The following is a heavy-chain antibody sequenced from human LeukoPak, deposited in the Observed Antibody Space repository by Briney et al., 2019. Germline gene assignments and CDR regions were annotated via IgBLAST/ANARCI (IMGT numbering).Heavy chain of an antibody. CDR2: ISYDGSNK. CDR3: ASVRQWEPASFDY. Sequence: GGSLRLSCAASGFTFSSYGMHWVRQAPGKGLEWVAVISYDGSNKYYADSVKGRFTISRDNSKNTLYLQMNSLRAEDTAVYYCASVRQWEPASFDYWGQGTLVTVSS. CDR1: GFTFSSYG. V-gene: IGHV3-30*03. J-gene: IGHJ4*02. D-gene: IGHD1-26*01.